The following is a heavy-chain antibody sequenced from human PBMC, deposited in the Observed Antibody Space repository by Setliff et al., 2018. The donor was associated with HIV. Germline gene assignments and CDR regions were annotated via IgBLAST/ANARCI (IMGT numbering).Heavy chain of an antibody. CDR3: ARPRAAGFDY. J-gene: IGHJ4*02. D-gene: IGHD6-13*01. CDR2: ISSSSSTI. Sequence: GGSLRLSCAASGFTFSSYAMSWVRQAPGKGLEWVSAISSSSSTIYYADSVKGRFTISRDNAKNSLYLQMNSLRAEDTAVYYCARPRAAGFDYWGQGTLVTVSS. V-gene: IGHV3-48*01. CDR1: GFTFSSYA.